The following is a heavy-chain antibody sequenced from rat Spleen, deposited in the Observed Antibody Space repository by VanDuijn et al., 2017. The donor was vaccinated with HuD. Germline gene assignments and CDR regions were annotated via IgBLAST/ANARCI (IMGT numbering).Heavy chain of an antibody. Sequence: QVQLKESGPGLVQPSQTLSLTCTVSGLSLTSNSVSWIRQPPGKGLEWIAAISSGGGTYYSSALKSRLSISRDTSKSQVFLKMNSLQTEDTAMYFCARENYGGYKSYYWYFDFWGPGTMVTVSS. J-gene: IGHJ1*01. CDR2: ISSGGGT. V-gene: IGHV2-47*01. CDR1: GLSLTSNS. D-gene: IGHD1-11*01. CDR3: ARENYGGYKSYYWYFDF.